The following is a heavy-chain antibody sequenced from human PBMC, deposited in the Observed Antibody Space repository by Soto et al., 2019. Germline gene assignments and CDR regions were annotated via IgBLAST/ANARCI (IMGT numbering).Heavy chain of an antibody. CDR1: GYTFSSYA. Sequence: GASVEVSSKASGYTFSSYAMDWVRQAPGQRLEWMGWINAGYGNTKSSQKFQDRVTISRDTSASTAYMELTSLRSEDTAVYYCARDTGDGTFDFWGQGTLVTVSS. D-gene: IGHD7-27*01. CDR3: ARDTGDGTFDF. V-gene: IGHV1-3*01. J-gene: IGHJ4*02. CDR2: INAGYGNT.